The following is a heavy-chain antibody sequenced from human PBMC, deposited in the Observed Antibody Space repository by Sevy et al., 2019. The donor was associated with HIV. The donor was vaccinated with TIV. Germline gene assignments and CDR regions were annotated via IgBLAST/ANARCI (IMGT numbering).Heavy chain of an antibody. CDR2: IGGSADYT. J-gene: IGHJ4*02. V-gene: IGHV3-23*01. CDR1: GFTFSSYA. CDR3: AIQVSEDSYSDY. D-gene: IGHD3-10*01. Sequence: GGCLRLSCVTSGFTFSSYAMSWVRQTPGKGLEWVSAIGGSADYTYYADSVKGRFTISRDNSKNTLYLQMNGLRAEDTAVYYCAIQVSEDSYSDYWGQGTLVTVSS.